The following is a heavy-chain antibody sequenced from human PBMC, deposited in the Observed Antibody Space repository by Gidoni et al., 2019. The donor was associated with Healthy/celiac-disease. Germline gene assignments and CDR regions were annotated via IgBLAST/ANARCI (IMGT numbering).Heavy chain of an antibody. Sequence: QVQLQQWGAGRWKPSETLSLTCAVHGGSFSGYYWSWIRQPPGKGLEWIGEINHSGSTNYNPSLKSRVTISVDTSKNQFSLKLSSVTAADTAVYYCARGLRNYVDYWGQGTLVTVSS. CDR3: ARGLRNYVDY. V-gene: IGHV4-34*01. CDR2: INHSGST. CDR1: GGSFSGYY. J-gene: IGHJ4*02.